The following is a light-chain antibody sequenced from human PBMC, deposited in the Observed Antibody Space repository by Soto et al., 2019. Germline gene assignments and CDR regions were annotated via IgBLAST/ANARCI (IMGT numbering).Light chain of an antibody. CDR1: QSISSW. J-gene: IGKJ1*01. CDR3: QQYNSYSGT. CDR2: KAS. Sequence: DIQMTQSPSTLSASVGDRVTITCRASQSISSWLAWYQQKPGKAPKLLIYKASSLESGVPSRFSGSGSGPEFTLTISSLQPADFATYYCQQYNSYSGTFGQGTKVEIK. V-gene: IGKV1-5*03.